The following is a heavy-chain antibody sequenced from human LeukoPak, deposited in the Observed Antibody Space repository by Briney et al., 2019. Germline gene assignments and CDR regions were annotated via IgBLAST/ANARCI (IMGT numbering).Heavy chain of an antibody. Sequence: GGSLRLSCAASGFTFSIYWMSWVRQAPGKGLEWVANIKQDGSEKYYVDSVRGRFTISRDNAENSLYLQMNSLRAEDTAVYYCARGVIPGTIQWSLDYWGRGTLVTVAS. J-gene: IGHJ4*02. D-gene: IGHD2-2*02. CDR1: GFTFSIYW. CDR3: ARGVIPGTIQWSLDY. CDR2: IKQDGSEK. V-gene: IGHV3-7*04.